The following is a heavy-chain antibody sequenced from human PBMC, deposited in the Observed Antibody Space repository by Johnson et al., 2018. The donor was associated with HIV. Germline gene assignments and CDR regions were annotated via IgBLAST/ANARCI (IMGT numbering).Heavy chain of an antibody. CDR3: GRDINYSNYVTDAFNI. Sequence: QMQLVESGGGLVKPGGSLRLSCAASGFIFSDYYMSWIRQAPGKGLEWVSLISWDGGSTYYADSVKGRFTISRDNSKNSLYLQMNSLRAEDTAVYYCGRDINYSNYVTDAFNIWGQGTMVTVSS. CDR1: GFIFSDYY. J-gene: IGHJ3*02. V-gene: IGHV3-11*04. CDR2: ISWDGGST. D-gene: IGHD4-11*01.